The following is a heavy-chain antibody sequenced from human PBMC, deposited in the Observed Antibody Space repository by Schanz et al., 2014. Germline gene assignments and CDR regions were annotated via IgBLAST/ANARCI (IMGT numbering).Heavy chain of an antibody. D-gene: IGHD3-3*01. J-gene: IGHJ4*02. V-gene: IGHV3-11*06. Sequence: VQLLESGGGLVEPGGSLRLSCAASGFSFSDYYMSWIRQAPGKGLEWVSYVSRSTPDIYYADSVKGRFTMSRDNAKNSVFLQMNSLRAVDTAVYYCVRDSFFAFDYWGQGTLVTVSS. CDR1: GFSFSDYY. CDR3: VRDSFFAFDY. CDR2: VSRSTPDI.